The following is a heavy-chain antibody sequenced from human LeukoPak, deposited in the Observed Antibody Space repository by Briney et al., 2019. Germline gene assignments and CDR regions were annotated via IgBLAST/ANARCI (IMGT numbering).Heavy chain of an antibody. D-gene: IGHD5-12*01. CDR2: INHSGST. Sequence: SETLSLTCIVSGGSISTSAYYWSWIRQPPGKGLEWIGEINHSGSTNYNPSLKSRVTISVDTSKNQFSLKLSSVTAADTAVYYCARVATMIRVFGPNSQRYYFDYWGQGTLVTVSS. CDR3: ARVATMIRVFGPNSQRYYFDY. V-gene: IGHV4-34*01. CDR1: GGSISTSAYY. J-gene: IGHJ4*02.